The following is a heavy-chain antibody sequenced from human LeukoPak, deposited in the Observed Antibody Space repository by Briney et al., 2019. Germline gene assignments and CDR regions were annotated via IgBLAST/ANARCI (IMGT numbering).Heavy chain of an antibody. CDR2: ISAYNGNT. D-gene: IGHD5-18*01. CDR3: ARGGAVVQYSPFDY. J-gene: IGHJ4*02. Sequence: ASVKLSCKASGYTFTSYGISWVRQAPGQGLEWMAWISAYNGNTNYAQKLQGRVTMTTDTSTSTAYMELRSLRSDDTAVYYCARGGAVVQYSPFDYWGQGTLVTVSS. V-gene: IGHV1-18*01. CDR1: GYTFTSYG.